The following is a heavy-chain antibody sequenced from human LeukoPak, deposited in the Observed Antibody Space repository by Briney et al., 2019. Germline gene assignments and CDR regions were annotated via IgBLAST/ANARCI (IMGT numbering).Heavy chain of an antibody. CDR3: ARDMGRDYFDY. CDR2: IIPIFGTA. CDR1: GGTFSSYA. J-gene: IGHJ4*02. V-gene: IGHV1-69*05. D-gene: IGHD1-26*01. Sequence: GASVKVSCKASGGTFSSYAISWVRQAPGQGLEWMGGIIPIFGTANYAQKFQGRVTITTDESASTAYMELSSLRSEDTAVYYCARDMGRDYFDYWGQGTLVTVSS.